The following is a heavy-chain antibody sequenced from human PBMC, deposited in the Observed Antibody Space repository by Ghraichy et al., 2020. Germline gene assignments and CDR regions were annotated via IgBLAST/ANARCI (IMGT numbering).Heavy chain of an antibody. CDR3: ARNFSVAMMGVVGVGFDH. D-gene: IGHD3-22*01. CDR1: SFDFSSYP. Sequence: GGSLRLSCAASSFDFSSYPMAWVRQAPGRGLEGFLSISGGGDIADYVDSMKGRFSISRDNSKKTLYLQMDDLRADDTATYYCARNFSVAMMGVVGVGFDHWGRGTLVTVSS. V-gene: IGHV3-23*01. CDR2: ISGGGDIA. J-gene: IGHJ4*02.